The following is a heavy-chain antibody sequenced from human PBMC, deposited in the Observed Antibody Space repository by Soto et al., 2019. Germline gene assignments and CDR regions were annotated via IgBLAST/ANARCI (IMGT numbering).Heavy chain of an antibody. D-gene: IGHD6-19*01. V-gene: IGHV1-18*04. Sequence: PGESLKISCKGSGYSFTSYGISWVRQAPGQGLEWMGWISAYNGNTNYAQKLQGRVTMTTDTSTSTAYMELRSLRSDDTAVYYCAREGDIIAVAGNKRFLGYWGQGTLVAVSS. J-gene: IGHJ4*02. CDR3: AREGDIIAVAGNKRFLGY. CDR1: GYSFTSYG. CDR2: ISAYNGNT.